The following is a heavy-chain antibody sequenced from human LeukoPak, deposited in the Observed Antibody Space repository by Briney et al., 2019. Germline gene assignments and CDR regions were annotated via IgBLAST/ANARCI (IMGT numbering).Heavy chain of an antibody. Sequence: GGSLRLSCTVSGFTFSSNSMSWVRQAPGKGLEWVSFIYSDNTHYSYSVKGRFTISRDNSKNTLYLQMNSLRAEDTAVYYCARDSGNYLDAFDIWGQGTMVTVSS. CDR2: IYSDNT. CDR3: ARDSGNYLDAFDI. CDR1: GFTFSSNS. V-gene: IGHV3-53*01. D-gene: IGHD1-7*01. J-gene: IGHJ3*02.